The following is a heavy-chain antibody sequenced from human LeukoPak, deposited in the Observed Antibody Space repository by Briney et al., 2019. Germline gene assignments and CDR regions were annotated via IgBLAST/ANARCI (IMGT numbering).Heavy chain of an antibody. CDR2: ISSSSSTI. Sequence: GGSLRLSCAASGFTFSDSYMGWIRQAPGKGLEWFSYISSSSSTIYYADSVKGRFTISRDNAKNSLYLQMSSLRAEDTAVYYCARVLGSYAFNYWGQGTLVTVSS. CDR3: ARVLGSYAFNY. CDR1: GFTFSDSY. D-gene: IGHD1-26*01. V-gene: IGHV3-11*01. J-gene: IGHJ4*02.